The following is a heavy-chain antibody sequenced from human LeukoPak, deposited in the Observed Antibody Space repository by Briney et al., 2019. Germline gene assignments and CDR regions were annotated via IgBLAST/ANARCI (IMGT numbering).Heavy chain of an antibody. D-gene: IGHD6-19*01. J-gene: IGHJ5*02. CDR2: IKQDGSQQ. CDR3: ARFRTSAWYVGDL. Sequence: PGGSLRLSCAASGFTFGGFWMSWVRQAPGKGLEWVANIKQDGSQQSYVDSVRGRFTISRDNAKNSLFLQINTLRAEDSAIYYCARFRTSAWYVGDLWGQGTLVTVSS. V-gene: IGHV3-7*01. CDR1: GFTFGGFW.